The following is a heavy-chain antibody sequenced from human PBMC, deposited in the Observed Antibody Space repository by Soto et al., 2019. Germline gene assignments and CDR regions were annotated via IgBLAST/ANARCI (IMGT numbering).Heavy chain of an antibody. D-gene: IGHD3-10*01. CDR2: IYYSGYT. V-gene: IGHV4-39*01. Sequence: GSLRLSCAASGFTFSSYAMSWIRQPPGKGLEWIGSIYYSGYTYYNPSLKSRITTSLDTSKNQVSLKLSSVTAADTAVYYCARHVGSGSYADWYFDIWGRGTLVTVSS. CDR1: GFTFSSYA. J-gene: IGHJ2*01. CDR3: ARHVGSGSYADWYFDI.